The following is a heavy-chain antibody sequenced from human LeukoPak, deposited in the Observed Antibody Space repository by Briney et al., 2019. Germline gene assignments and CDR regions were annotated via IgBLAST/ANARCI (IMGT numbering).Heavy chain of an antibody. Sequence: SETLSLTCTVSGGSISSYYWGWIRQPPGKGLEWIGNIYYNGDTYYNTSLKSRVTIPVDTSKNRFALNLSPVTAADTAVYFCGRLRGYTEGPPVWRGQGTLGTVSS. D-gene: IGHD5-18*01. V-gene: IGHV4-39*01. CDR2: IYYNGDT. CDR1: GGSISSYY. J-gene: IGHJ4*02. CDR3: GRLRGYTEGPPVW.